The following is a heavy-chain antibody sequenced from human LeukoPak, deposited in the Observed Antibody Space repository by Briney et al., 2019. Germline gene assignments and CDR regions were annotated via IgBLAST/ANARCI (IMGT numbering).Heavy chain of an antibody. V-gene: IGHV1-18*01. Sequence: RASVKVSCKASGYTLTSYGFSWVRQAPGQGLEWMGWISTYYGNTNYAQKLQDRVTMTTDTSTSTAYMELTSLRSDDTAVYYCARVYSTNYYGSGDRPFLFDYWGQGTVVTVSS. CDR1: GYTLTSYG. CDR3: ARVYSTNYYGSGDRPFLFDY. CDR2: ISTYYGNT. J-gene: IGHJ4*02. D-gene: IGHD3-10*01.